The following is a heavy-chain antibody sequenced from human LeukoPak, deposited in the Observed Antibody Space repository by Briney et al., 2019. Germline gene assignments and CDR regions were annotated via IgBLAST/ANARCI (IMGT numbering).Heavy chain of an antibody. Sequence: PGGSLRLSCAASGFTFNNYAMSWVRQAPGKGLEWVSTVSGSGAIAYYTDSDKGRFTISRDNSKNTLYLQMSSLTAKDTAVYYCAKDRSIGTYYTVDSWGQGTLVTVSS. CDR3: AKDRSIGTYYTVDS. CDR2: VSGSGAIA. V-gene: IGHV3-23*01. D-gene: IGHD1-26*01. CDR1: GFTFNNYA. J-gene: IGHJ4*02.